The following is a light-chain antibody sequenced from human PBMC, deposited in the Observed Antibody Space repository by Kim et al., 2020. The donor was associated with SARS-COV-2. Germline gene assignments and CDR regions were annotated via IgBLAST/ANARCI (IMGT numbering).Light chain of an antibody. CDR3: LQFHSLPFT. Sequence: ASVGDRVTITCQASQGINSCLAWYQQKPGTAPKLLIYDASNLQRGVPSRFSGSGSGTDFTLTISSLQPEDFATYYCLQFHSLPFTFGPGTKVDIK. CDR1: QGINSC. V-gene: IGKV1-33*01. J-gene: IGKJ3*01. CDR2: DAS.